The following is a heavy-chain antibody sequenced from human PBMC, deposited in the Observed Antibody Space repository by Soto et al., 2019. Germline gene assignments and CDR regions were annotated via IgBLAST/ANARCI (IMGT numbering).Heavy chain of an antibody. Sequence: GASVKVSCKASGFTFTSYGICWVRQAPGQGLEWMGWISAYNGNTKYAQKLQGRVTMTTDTSTSTADMELRSLRSEDTAVYYCASGGREGGSYEGPNYYYYYYGMDVWGQGTTVTVSS. CDR3: ASGGREGGSYEGPNYYYYYYGMDV. D-gene: IGHD1-26*01. V-gene: IGHV1-18*01. CDR1: GFTFTSYG. CDR2: ISAYNGNT. J-gene: IGHJ6*02.